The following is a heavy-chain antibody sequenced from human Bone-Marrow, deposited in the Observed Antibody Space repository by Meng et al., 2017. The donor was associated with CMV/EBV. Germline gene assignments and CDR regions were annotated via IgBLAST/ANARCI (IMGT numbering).Heavy chain of an antibody. CDR1: GYTFSNYG. CDR3: ARDVEYTNSSSGF. CDR2: ISGHNGKT. Sequence: KGSGYTFSNYGISWVRQAPGQGLEWMGWISGHNGKTHSIRKFQGRLTMTTDNSTRTSYMELRSLRSGGTAVYYCARDVEYTNSSSGFWGQGTLVTVSS. J-gene: IGHJ4*02. V-gene: IGHV1-18*01. D-gene: IGHD2/OR15-2a*01.